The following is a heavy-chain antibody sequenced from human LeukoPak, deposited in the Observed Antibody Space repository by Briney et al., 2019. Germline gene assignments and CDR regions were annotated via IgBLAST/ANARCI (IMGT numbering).Heavy chain of an antibody. J-gene: IGHJ4*02. CDR3: AKERGGYYSDFDY. V-gene: IGHV3-30*18. CDR1: GFTFSSYG. Sequence: PGGSLRLSCAASGFTFSSYGMHWVRQAPGKGLEWVAVILYDGSKKYYADSVKGRFTISRDNSKNTLYLQMNSLRAEDTAVYYCAKERGGYYSDFDYWGQGTLVTVSS. CDR2: ILYDGSKK. D-gene: IGHD3-22*01.